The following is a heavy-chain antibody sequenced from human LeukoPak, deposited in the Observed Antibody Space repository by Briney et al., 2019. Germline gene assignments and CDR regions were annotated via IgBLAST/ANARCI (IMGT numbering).Heavy chain of an antibody. CDR3: AKDRAYYSDSSGYYLVRAYDY. Sequence: GGTLRLSCAASGFTFSSYGVSWVRQAPGKGLEWVSAISGSGGGTYYADSVKGRFTISRDNSKNTLYLQMNSLRAEDTAVYYCAKDRAYYSDSSGYYLVRAYDYWGQRTLVTVSS. CDR1: GFTFSSYG. J-gene: IGHJ4*02. CDR2: ISGSGGGT. V-gene: IGHV3-23*01. D-gene: IGHD3-22*01.